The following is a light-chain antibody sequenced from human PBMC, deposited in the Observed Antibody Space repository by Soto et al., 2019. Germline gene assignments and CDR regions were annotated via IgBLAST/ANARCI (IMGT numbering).Light chain of an antibody. CDR1: QSVSSSY. CDR2: GAS. J-gene: IGKJ1*01. Sequence: EIVLTQSPGTLSLSPGERATLSCRASQSVSSSYLAWYQQKPGQAPRLLIYGASSRATGIPDRFSGSGSGTDFTLTTSRLEPEDFAVYYCQQYGSSFGQGTKVDIK. V-gene: IGKV3-20*01. CDR3: QQYGSS.